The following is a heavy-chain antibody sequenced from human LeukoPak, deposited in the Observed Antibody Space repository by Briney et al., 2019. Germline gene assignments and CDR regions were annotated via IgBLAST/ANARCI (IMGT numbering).Heavy chain of an antibody. CDR1: GGSFSGYY. CDR3: ARRGKYCVGSACFPRGLDV. Sequence: SETLSLTCAVYGGSFSGYYWSWIRQPPGKGLEWIGEINHSGSTNYNPSLKSRVTISVDTSKNQFSLSLASVTATDTAVYYCARRGKYCVGSACFPRGLDVWGQGTTVTVSS. J-gene: IGHJ6*02. V-gene: IGHV4-34*01. CDR2: INHSGST. D-gene: IGHD2-21*01.